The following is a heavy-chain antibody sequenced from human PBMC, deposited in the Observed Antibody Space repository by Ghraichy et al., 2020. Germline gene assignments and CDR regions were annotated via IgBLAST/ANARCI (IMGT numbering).Heavy chain of an antibody. V-gene: IGHV4-31*03. Sequence: SETLSLTCTVSGGSISSGGYYWSWIRQHPGKGLEWIGYIYYSGSTYYNPSLKSRVTISVDTSKNQFSLKLSSVTAADTAVYYCARDLGITQDYYYYGMDVWGQGTTVTVTS. D-gene: IGHD1/OR15-1a*01. CDR1: GGSISSGGYY. CDR3: ARDLGITQDYYYYGMDV. CDR2: IYYSGST. J-gene: IGHJ6*02.